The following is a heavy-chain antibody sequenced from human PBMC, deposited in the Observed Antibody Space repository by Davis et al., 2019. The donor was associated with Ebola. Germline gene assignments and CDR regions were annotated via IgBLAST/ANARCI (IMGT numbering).Heavy chain of an antibody. D-gene: IGHD1-26*01. J-gene: IGHJ4*02. CDR3: AFRFGGGSYYVDY. Sequence: ASVKVSCKASGYTFTGYYMHWVRQAPGQGLEWMGWINPNSGGTNYAQKFQGRVTMTRDTSISTAYMELSRLRSDDTAVYYCAFRFGGGSYYVDYWGQGTLVTVSS. CDR1: GYTFTGYY. CDR2: INPNSGGT. V-gene: IGHV1-2*02.